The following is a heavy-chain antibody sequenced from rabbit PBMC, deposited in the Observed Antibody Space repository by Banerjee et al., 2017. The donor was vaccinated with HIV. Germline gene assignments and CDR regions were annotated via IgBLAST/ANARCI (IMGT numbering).Heavy chain of an antibody. CDR3: VRDAGSSYYRPGINL. J-gene: IGHJ4*01. Sequence: QLVESGGGLVTLGGSLKLSCKASGIDFSTYGISWVRQAPGKGLEWIAYTYPDYGTTDYASWVNGRFTISSHNAQNTLYLQLNSLTAADTATYFCVRDAGSSYYRPGINLWGPGTLVTVS. D-gene: IGHD8-1*01. V-gene: IGHV1S7*01. CDR2: TYPDYGTT. CDR1: GIDFSTYG.